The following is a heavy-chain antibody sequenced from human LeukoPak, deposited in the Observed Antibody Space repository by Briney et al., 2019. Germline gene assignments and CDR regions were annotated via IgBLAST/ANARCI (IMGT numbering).Heavy chain of an antibody. V-gene: IGHV3-30-3*01. CDR1: GFTFSSYA. D-gene: IGHD3-9*01. CDR3: ARAVKVDFAAYYFDY. CDR2: ISYDGSNK. J-gene: IGHJ4*02. Sequence: GGSLRLSCAASGFTFSSYAMHWVRQAPGKGLEWVAVISYDGSNKYYADSVKGRFTISRDNSKNTLYLQMNSLRAEDTAVYYCARAVKVDFAAYYFDYWGQGTLVTVSS.